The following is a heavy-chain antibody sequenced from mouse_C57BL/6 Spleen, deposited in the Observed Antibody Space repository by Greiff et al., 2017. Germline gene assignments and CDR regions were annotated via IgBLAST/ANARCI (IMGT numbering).Heavy chain of an antibody. CDR3: TRYDSRLGNYAMDY. D-gene: IGHD2-4*01. V-gene: IGHV14-1*01. CDR2: IDPEDGDT. J-gene: IGHJ4*01. Sequence: EVQLQQSGAELVRPGASVKLSCTASGFNIKDYYMHWVKQRPEQGLEWIGRIDPEDGDTEYAPKFQGKATMTADTSSNTAYLQLSSLTSEDTAVYYCTRYDSRLGNYAMDYWGQGTSVTVSS. CDR1: GFNIKDYY.